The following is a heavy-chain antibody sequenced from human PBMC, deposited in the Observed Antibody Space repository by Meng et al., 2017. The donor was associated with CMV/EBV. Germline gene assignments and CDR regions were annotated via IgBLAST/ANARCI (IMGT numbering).Heavy chain of an antibody. CDR1: GGSFSGYY. CDR2: INHSVST. Sequence: SETLSLTCAVYGGSFSGYYWSWIRQPPGKGLEWIGEINHSVSTNYNPSLRSRVTISVDTSKNQFSLKLSSVTAADTAVYYCARASLVDHFWSGSHRWFDPWGQGTLVTVSS. J-gene: IGHJ5*02. V-gene: IGHV4-34*01. D-gene: IGHD3-3*02. CDR3: ARASLVDHFWSGSHRWFDP.